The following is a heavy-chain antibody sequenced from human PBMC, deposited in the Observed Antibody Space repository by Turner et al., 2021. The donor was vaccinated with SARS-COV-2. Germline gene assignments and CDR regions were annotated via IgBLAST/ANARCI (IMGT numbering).Heavy chain of an antibody. D-gene: IGHD2-21*02. CDR2: INPNSGGT. CDR1: GYTFTGYY. J-gene: IGHJ4*02. CDR3: ATGYAYCGGDCSIDY. V-gene: IGHV1-2*02. Sequence: VQLVQSWAEVKKPGASVKVSCRPPGYTFTGYYMHWVRLAPGQGIEWMGWINPNSGGTNYAQKFQGRVTMTRDTSISTAYMELSRLRSDDTAVYYCATGYAYCGGDCSIDYWGQGTLVTVSS.